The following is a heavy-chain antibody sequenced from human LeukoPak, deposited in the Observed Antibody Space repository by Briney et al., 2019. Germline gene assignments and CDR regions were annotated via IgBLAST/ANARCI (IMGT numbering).Heavy chain of an antibody. J-gene: IGHJ5*02. CDR3: ARSGMVRGFDP. D-gene: IGHD3-10*01. CDR1: GYTFTDYD. CDR2: INPNSGGT. V-gene: IGHV1-2*02. Sequence: ASVKVSCKASGYTFTDYDIHWVRQAPGQGLEWMGWINPNSGGTSYVQKFQGRVSMTRDTSSTTAYVELSRLRSDDTAVYYCARSGMVRGFDPWGQGTLVTVSS.